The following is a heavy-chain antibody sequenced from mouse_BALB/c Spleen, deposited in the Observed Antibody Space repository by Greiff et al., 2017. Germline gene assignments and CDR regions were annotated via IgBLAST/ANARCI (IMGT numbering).Heavy chain of an antibody. CDR2: IRSKSNNYAT. J-gene: IGHJ2*01. Sequence: EVKVVESGGGLVQPKGSLKLSCAASGFTFNTYAMNWVRQAPGKGLEWVARIRSKSNNYATYYADSVKDRFTISRDDSQSMLYLQMNNLKTEDTAMYYCVREFGPFDYWGQGTTLTVSS. V-gene: IGHV10-1*02. CDR3: VREFGPFDY. CDR1: GFTFNTYA.